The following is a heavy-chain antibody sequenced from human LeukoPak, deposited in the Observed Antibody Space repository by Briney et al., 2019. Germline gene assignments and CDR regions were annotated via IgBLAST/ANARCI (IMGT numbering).Heavy chain of an antibody. Sequence: SETLSLTCAVYGGSFSGHYWSWIRQPPGKGLEWIGEINHSGSTNYNPSLKSRVTISVDTSKNQFSLKLSSVTAADTAVYYCARVRAQYYYGSGSYYKGWFDPWGQGTLVTVSS. J-gene: IGHJ5*02. V-gene: IGHV4-34*01. CDR3: ARVRAQYYYGSGSYYKGWFDP. D-gene: IGHD3-10*01. CDR1: GGSFSGHY. CDR2: INHSGST.